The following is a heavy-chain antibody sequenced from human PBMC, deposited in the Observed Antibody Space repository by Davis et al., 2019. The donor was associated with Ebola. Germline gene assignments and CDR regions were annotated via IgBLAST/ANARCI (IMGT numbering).Heavy chain of an antibody. J-gene: IGHJ6*02. Sequence: GGSLRLSCAASGFTFSSYAMHWVRQAPGKGLEWVAVISYDGSNKYYADSVKGRFTISRDNSKNTLYLQMNSLRAEDTAVYYCARGSDIVVVVAATGLDYYGMDVWGQGTTVTVSS. V-gene: IGHV3-30*04. CDR1: GFTFSSYA. CDR3: ARGSDIVVVVAATGLDYYGMDV. D-gene: IGHD2-15*01. CDR2: ISYDGSNK.